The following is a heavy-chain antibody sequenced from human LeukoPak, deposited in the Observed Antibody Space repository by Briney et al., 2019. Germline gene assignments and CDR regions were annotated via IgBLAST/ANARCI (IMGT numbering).Heavy chain of an antibody. Sequence: GGSLRPSCAASGFTFSSFAMHWVRQAPGKGLEWVAVISYDGSNKYYADSVKGRFTISRDNAKNTLYLQMNTLGAEDTALYYCVRGSTDWNGMDVWGQGTTVTVSS. CDR2: ISYDGSNK. CDR3: VRGSTDWNGMDV. CDR1: GFTFSSFA. D-gene: IGHD6-19*01. V-gene: IGHV3-30-3*01. J-gene: IGHJ6*02.